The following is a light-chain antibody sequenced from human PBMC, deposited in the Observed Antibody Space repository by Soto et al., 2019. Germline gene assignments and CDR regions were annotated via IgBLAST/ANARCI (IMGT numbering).Light chain of an antibody. Sequence: DVVMTQSPLSLSVTLWQPAPISCRSGEGLVHSYGNTYLDWYQQRPGQSPRRLIYKVSSRDSGVPDRFRGSGSDNDFTMRISRVEAEDVGVYYCTSGSPRXSWTSGQGATV. CDR2: KVS. CDR1: EGLVHSYGNTY. J-gene: IGKJ1*01. V-gene: IGKV2-30*02. CDR3: TSGSPRXSWT.